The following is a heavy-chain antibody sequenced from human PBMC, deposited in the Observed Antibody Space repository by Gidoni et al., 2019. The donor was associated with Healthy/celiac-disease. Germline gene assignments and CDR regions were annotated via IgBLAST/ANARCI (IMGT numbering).Heavy chain of an antibody. CDR3: AGGVGGNSFESY. CDR1: GGSFSGYY. CDR2: INHSGST. Sequence: QVQLQQWGAGLLKPSETLSLTCAVYGGSFSGYYWSWIRQPPGKGLEWIGEINHSGSTNYNPCLKRPVNISVDTVKNQFSLKLSSLTAAEKGVYYWAGGVGGNSFESYWGQGTLVTVSS. V-gene: IGHV4-34*01. D-gene: IGHD2-21*02. J-gene: IGHJ4*02.